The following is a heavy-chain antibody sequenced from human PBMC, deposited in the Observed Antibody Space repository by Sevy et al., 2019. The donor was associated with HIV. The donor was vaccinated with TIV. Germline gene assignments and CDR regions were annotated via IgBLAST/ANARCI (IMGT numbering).Heavy chain of an antibody. CDR3: ANSVEGYSYGWNDYYYGMDV. CDR1: GFTFSSYG. Sequence: SLRLSCAASGFTFSSYGMHWVRQAPGKGLEWVAVISYDGSNKYYADSVKGRFTISRYNSKNTLYLQMNSLRAEDTAVSYRANSVEGYSYGWNDYYYGMDVWGQGTTVLVSS. J-gene: IGHJ6*02. CDR2: ISYDGSNK. D-gene: IGHD5-18*01. V-gene: IGHV3-30*18.